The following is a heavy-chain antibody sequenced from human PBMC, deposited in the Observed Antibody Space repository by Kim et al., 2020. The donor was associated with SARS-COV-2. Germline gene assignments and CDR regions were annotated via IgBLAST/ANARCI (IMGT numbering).Heavy chain of an antibody. CDR2: INHSGST. CDR3: ARGKKAAAGKRNPCFDY. Sequence: SETLSLTCAVYGGSFSGYYWSWIRQPPGKGLEWIGEINHSGSTNYNPSLKSRVTISVDTSKNQFSLKLSSVTAADTAVYYCARGKKAAAGKRNPCFDYWGQGTLVTVSS. D-gene: IGHD6-13*01. V-gene: IGHV4-34*01. J-gene: IGHJ4*02. CDR1: GGSFSGYY.